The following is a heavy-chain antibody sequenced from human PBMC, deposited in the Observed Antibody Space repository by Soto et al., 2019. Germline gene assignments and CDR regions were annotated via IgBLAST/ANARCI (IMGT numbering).Heavy chain of an antibody. CDR2: VNPILSMS. J-gene: IGHJ4*02. D-gene: IGHD3-10*01. CDR1: GATFNFYS. CDR3: ATSYGSGYRAFDF. V-gene: IGHV1-69*04. Sequence: QVQLVQSGAEVKRPGSSVKVSCKASGATFNFYSINWVRQAPGLGLEWMGRVNPILSMSNYAQRFQGRVPMTDDKSTSTAYMELSGLRSEYTAIYYCATSYGSGYRAFDFWGQGALVTVSS.